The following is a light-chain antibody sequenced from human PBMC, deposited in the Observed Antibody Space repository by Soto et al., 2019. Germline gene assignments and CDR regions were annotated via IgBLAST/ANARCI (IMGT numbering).Light chain of an antibody. Sequence: EIVMTQSPATLSVSPGDRATLSCTASQSVNSDLAWYQQKPGQSPRLLIYGVSTRATGVPARFSGSGSGTEFTLTITSLQSEDFAIYYCQQYNNWPPYTFGQGTKLEIK. V-gene: IGKV3-15*01. CDR2: GVS. J-gene: IGKJ2*01. CDR3: QQYNNWPPYT. CDR1: QSVNSD.